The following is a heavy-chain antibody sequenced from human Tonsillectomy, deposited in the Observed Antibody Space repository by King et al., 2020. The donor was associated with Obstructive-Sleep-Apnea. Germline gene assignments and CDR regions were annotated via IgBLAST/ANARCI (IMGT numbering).Heavy chain of an antibody. CDR1: GFTFSSYA. Sequence: VQLVESGGGVVQPGRSLRLSCAASGFTFSSYAIHWVRQAPGKGLEWVAVISYDGSNKYYPDSVKGRFTISRDNSRDTLYLQMNSLRAEDTAVYYCARGNDYGDYVDAFDVWGQGTMVTVSS. J-gene: IGHJ3*01. CDR3: ARGNDYGDYVDAFDV. D-gene: IGHD4-17*01. CDR2: ISYDGSNK. V-gene: IGHV3-30-3*01.